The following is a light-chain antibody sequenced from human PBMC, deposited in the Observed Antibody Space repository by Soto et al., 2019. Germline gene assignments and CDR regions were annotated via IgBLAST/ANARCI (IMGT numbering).Light chain of an antibody. Sequence: EIVLTQSPATLSLSPXXRATLSCRASQSVSNYLAWYQQKPGQAPRLLIYDASNRATGIPARFSGSGSGTDFTLTISSLEPEDFAVYYCQQRSNWPLLTFGGGTKVEIK. V-gene: IGKV3-11*01. J-gene: IGKJ4*01. CDR3: QQRSNWPLLT. CDR2: DAS. CDR1: QSVSNY.